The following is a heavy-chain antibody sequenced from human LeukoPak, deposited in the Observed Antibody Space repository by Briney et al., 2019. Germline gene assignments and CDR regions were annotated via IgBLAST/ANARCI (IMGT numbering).Heavy chain of an antibody. CDR2: ISYDGSNK. D-gene: IGHD6-13*01. Sequence: EGSLRLSCAASGFTFSNYAMHWVRQAPGKGLEWVAVISYDGSNKFYADSVKGRFTISRDNSKNTLYLQMNSLRAEDTAVYDCARVREQQLSWFDYWGQGTLVSVSS. V-gene: IGHV3-30*04. CDR3: ARVREQQLSWFDY. CDR1: GFTFSNYA. J-gene: IGHJ4*02.